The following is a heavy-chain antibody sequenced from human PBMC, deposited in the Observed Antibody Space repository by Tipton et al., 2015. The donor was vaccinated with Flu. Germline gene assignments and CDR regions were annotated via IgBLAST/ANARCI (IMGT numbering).Heavy chain of an antibody. Sequence: SLRLSCAASGFTFRSHWMSWVRQAPGKGLEWVANINQDESEKYSADSVKGRFTISRDNAKNSLYLQMNSLRAEDTAVYYCTRALGYWGQGTPVTVSS. CDR3: TRALGY. J-gene: IGHJ4*02. V-gene: IGHV3-7*01. CDR2: INQDESEK. CDR1: GFTFRSHW.